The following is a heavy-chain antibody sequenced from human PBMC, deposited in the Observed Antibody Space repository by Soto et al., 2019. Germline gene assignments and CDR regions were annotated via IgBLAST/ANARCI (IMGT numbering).Heavy chain of an antibody. CDR1: GFTLSTYA. D-gene: IGHD1-1*01. CDR2: ITGSGGST. CDR3: VKHGGTPSGAFDI. V-gene: IGHV3-23*01. Sequence: EVQLLESGGGLVQPGGSLRLSCVASGFTLSTYAMSWVRQAPGKGLEWVSGITGSGGSTYYADSVKGRFTISRDNSKSTVYLHMNSLRAEETAVYYCVKHGGTPSGAFDIWGQVTMVTVSS. J-gene: IGHJ3*02.